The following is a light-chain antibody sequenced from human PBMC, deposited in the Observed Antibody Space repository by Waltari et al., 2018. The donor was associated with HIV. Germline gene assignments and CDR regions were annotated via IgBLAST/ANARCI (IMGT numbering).Light chain of an antibody. CDR1: NSNIESKY. CDR3: ASWDDSLNAFV. CDR2: RNS. J-gene: IGLJ1*01. Sequence: QSVLTQPPSASATPGQRITISCSGGNSNIESKYVYWYQQLPGTAPKVFIYRNSQRPSGVPDRFSGSKSGTSASLIISGLRSGDEADYYCASWDDSLNAFVFGTGTKVTVL. V-gene: IGLV1-47*01.